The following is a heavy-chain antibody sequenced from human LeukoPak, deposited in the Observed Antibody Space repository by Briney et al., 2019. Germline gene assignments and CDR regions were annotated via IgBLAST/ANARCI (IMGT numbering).Heavy chain of an antibody. CDR3: ARERPGGGFDY. D-gene: IGHD1-1*01. CDR2: IYTSGST. Sequence: SQTLSLTCTVSGGSISSDGYYWSWIRQPAGKGLEWIGHIYTSGSTNFNPSLTSRVTISVDTSKNQFSLKLSSVTAADTAVYYCARERPGGGFDYWGQGTLVTVSS. CDR1: GGSISSDGYY. J-gene: IGHJ4*02. V-gene: IGHV4-61*09.